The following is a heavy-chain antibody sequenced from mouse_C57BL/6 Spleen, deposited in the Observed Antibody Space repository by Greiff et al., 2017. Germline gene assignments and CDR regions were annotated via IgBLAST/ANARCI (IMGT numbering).Heavy chain of an antibody. CDR1: GYTFTEYT. CDR2: FYPGSGSI. J-gene: IGHJ1*03. V-gene: IGHV1-62-2*01. CDR3: ARHEGVGRHWYFDV. D-gene: IGHD4-1*01. Sequence: VKLVESGAELVKPGASVKLSCKASGYTFTEYTIHWVKQRSGQGLEWIGWFYPGSGSIKYNEKFKDKATLTADKSSSTAYMELSRLTSEDSAVYFCARHEGVGRHWYFDVWGTGTTVTVSS.